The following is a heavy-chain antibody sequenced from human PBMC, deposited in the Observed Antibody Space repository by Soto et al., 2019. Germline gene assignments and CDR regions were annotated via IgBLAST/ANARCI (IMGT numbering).Heavy chain of an antibody. V-gene: IGHV3-23*01. CDR1: RFTFSSYT. Sequence: PGGSLRLSCAASRFTFSSYTMSWVRQPPGKGLEWISALTGSGDKIYYADSVRGRFTISRDNSKNTLYLQMNSLRVEDTAIYYCAKIGYGDSRGYYYYYYGMDVWGQGTTVTVSS. CDR2: LTGSGDKI. J-gene: IGHJ6*02. CDR3: AKIGYGDSRGYYYYYYGMDV. D-gene: IGHD4-17*01.